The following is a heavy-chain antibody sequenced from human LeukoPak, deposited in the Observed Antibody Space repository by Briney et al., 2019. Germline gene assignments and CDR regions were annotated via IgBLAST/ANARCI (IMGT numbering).Heavy chain of an antibody. CDR1: GFTFSGYT. Sequence: GGSLRLSCAASGFTFSGYTMNWVRQAPGKGLEWVSSISSSSTYIYYADSVKGRFTISRDNAKNSLFLQMSSLRVEDTAIYYCAKDHSVFDYWGQGTLVTVSS. CDR2: ISSSSTYI. V-gene: IGHV3-21*01. CDR3: AKDHSVFDY. J-gene: IGHJ4*02.